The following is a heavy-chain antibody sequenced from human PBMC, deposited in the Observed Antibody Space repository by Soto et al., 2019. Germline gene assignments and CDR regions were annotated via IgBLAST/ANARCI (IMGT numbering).Heavy chain of an antibody. CDR1: GYTFTSYG. D-gene: IGHD3-3*01. J-gene: IGHJ3*02. V-gene: IGHV1-18*01. CDR3: AKAYYDFWSGSRFHDAFDI. Sequence: ASVKVSCKASGYTFTSYGISWLRQAPGQGLEWMGWISAYNGNTNYAQKLQGRVTMTTDTSTSTAYMELRSLRSDDTAVYYCAKAYYDFWSGSRFHDAFDIWGQGTMVTVSS. CDR2: ISAYNGNT.